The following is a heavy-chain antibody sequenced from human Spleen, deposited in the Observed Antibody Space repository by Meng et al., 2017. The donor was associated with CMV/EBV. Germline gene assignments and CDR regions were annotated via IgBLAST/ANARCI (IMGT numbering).Heavy chain of an antibody. CDR2: IRSNIYGGTT. CDR1: GFTFEDYA. CDR3: TREDYKCDDLISLNDY. V-gene: IGHV3-49*04. J-gene: IGHJ4*02. Sequence: GESLKISCTASGFTFEDYAVSWVRQAPGKGLEWLGFIRSNIYGGTTDYAASVKGRITFSRDDYKNMAYLQMDNLKVEDTAVYYCTREDYKCDDLISLNDYWGQGTLVTVSS. D-gene: IGHD3-10*01.